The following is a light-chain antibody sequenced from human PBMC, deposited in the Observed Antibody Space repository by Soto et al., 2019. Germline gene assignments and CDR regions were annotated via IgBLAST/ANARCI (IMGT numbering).Light chain of an antibody. CDR3: QQRNSWPLT. V-gene: IGKV3-11*01. J-gene: IGKJ4*01. CDR2: DAS. Sequence: EIVLTQSPATLSLSPGERATLSCRASQIVSSSLAWYQQKPGQAPRHVIYDASNRATGIPARFSGSGSGTDFTLTISSLEPEDFAVYYCQQRNSWPLTFGGGTKVEIK. CDR1: QIVSSS.